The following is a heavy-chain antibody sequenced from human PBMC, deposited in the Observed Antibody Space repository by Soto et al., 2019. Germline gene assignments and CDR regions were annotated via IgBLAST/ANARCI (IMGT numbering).Heavy chain of an antibody. Sequence: QVQLVQSGPEVKKPGASVKVSCRASGYTFSSFGISWVRQAPGQGLEWMGWISAYNGNTNYAQSLQGRVTMTTDTSTGTAYRELRSLRSDDTAVYYCALALGPTTGLDYWGQGTLVTVSS. D-gene: IGHD1-26*01. J-gene: IGHJ4*02. CDR1: GYTFSSFG. CDR3: ALALGPTTGLDY. V-gene: IGHV1-18*04. CDR2: ISAYNGNT.